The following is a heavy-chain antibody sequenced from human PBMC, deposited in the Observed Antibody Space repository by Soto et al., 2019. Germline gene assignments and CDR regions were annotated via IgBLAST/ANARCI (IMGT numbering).Heavy chain of an antibody. CDR1: GFTFYNYA. J-gene: IGHJ3*01. D-gene: IGHD2-8*01. CDR2: LSGGGDGT. V-gene: IGHV3-23*01. CDR3: AKKGLGSLATYCTTGDCHYAFDV. Sequence: EVQLLESGGGLVRPGGSLRLACAASGFTFYNYAMNWVRQAPGKGLEWVSTLSGGGDGTYYADSVKGRFTISRDNSRNTVYLQMNSLRAEDTAGYYCAKKGLGSLATYCTTGDCHYAFDVWGQGTLVTVSS.